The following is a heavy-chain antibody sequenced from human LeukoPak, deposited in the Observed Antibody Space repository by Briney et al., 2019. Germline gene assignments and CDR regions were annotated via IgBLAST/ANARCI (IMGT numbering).Heavy chain of an antibody. CDR2: ISSSTSYI. CDR3: ARAGGSTVSHSDY. V-gene: IGHV3-21*01. D-gene: IGHD4-17*01. J-gene: IGHJ4*02. Sequence: GGSLRLSCAASGFTFSSYSMNWIRQAPGKGLEWVSTISSSTSYIYYADSVKGRFTISKDNAKNSLYLQMNSLRAEDTAVYYCARAGGSTVSHSDYWGQGTLVTVSS. CDR1: GFTFSSYS.